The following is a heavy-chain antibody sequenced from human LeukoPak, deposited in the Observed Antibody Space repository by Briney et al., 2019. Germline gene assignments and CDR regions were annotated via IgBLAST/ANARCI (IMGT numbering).Heavy chain of an antibody. CDR1: GFTFSSYS. V-gene: IGHV3-21*01. J-gene: IGHJ4*02. CDR2: ISSSSSYI. Sequence: GGSLRLSCAASGFTFSSYSMNWVRQAPGKGLEWVSSISSSSSYIYYADSVKGRYTISRDNAKNSLYLQMNSLRAEDTAVYYCASGGAANPPVYWGQGTLVTVSS. CDR3: ASGGAANPPVY. D-gene: IGHD2-15*01.